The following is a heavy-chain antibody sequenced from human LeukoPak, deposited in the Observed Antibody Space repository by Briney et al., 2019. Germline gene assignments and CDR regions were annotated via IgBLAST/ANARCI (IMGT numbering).Heavy chain of an antibody. Sequence: SETLSLTCAVSGGSISSSNWWSWVRQPPGKGLEWIGEIYHSGSTNNNPSLKSRVTISVDKSKNQFSLKLSSVTAADTAVYYCASLYPGIAAAGTPYYFDYWGQGTLVTVSS. CDR3: ASLYPGIAAAGTPYYFDY. J-gene: IGHJ4*02. V-gene: IGHV4-4*02. CDR2: IYHSGST. D-gene: IGHD6-13*01. CDR1: GGSISSSNW.